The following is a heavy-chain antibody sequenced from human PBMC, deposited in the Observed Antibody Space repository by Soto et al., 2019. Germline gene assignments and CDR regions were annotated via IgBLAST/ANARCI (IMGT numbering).Heavy chain of an antibody. V-gene: IGHV1-69*01. CDR1: GGTFSSYA. J-gene: IGHJ5*02. CDR3: ARDENSYGSEIGWFDP. Sequence: QVQLVQSGAEVKKPGSSVKVSCKASGGTFSSYAISWVRQAPGQGLEWMGGIIPIFGTANYAQKFQGRVTITADESTSTAYMELSSLRSEDTAVYYCARDENSYGSEIGWFDPWGQGTLVTVSS. D-gene: IGHD5-18*01. CDR2: IIPIFGTA.